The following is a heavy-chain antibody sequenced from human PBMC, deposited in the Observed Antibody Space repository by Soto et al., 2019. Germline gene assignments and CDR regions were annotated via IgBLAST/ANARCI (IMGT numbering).Heavy chain of an antibody. Sequence: GGSLRLSCAASGFTVSSNYMSWVRQAPGKGLEWVSVIYSGGSTYYADSVKGRFTISRHNSKNTLYLQMNSLRAEDTAVYYCARVAAGSPDYYYYYYMDVWGKGTTVTVSS. CDR1: GFTVSSNY. J-gene: IGHJ6*03. D-gene: IGHD6-13*01. CDR2: IYSGGST. CDR3: ARVAAGSPDYYYYYYMDV. V-gene: IGHV3-53*04.